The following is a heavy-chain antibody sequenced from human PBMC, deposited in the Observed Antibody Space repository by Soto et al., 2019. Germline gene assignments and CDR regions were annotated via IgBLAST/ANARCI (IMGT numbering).Heavy chain of an antibody. CDR1: AYSFTTYC. CDR3: VVPYQLSIVYFYGMDV. J-gene: IGHJ6*01. CDR2: IAPSDSST. V-gene: IGHV5-10-1*01. D-gene: IGHD2-2*01. Sequence: PGESLRISRKGSAYSFTTYCTSGGRQMPGKGLEWMRRIAPSDSSTNYSPSFQGHVTISADKSISTAYLQWSSLKASDTAMYYCVVPYQLSIVYFYGMDVRGQRTTVPVSA.